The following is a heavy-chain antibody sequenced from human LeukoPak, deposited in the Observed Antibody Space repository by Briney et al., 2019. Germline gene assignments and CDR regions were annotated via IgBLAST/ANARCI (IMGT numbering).Heavy chain of an antibody. D-gene: IGHD2-2*01. Sequence: GGSLRLPCAASGFTFSSYAMSWVRQAPGKGLEWVSAISGSGGSTYYADSVKGRFTISRDNSKNTLYLQMNSLRAEDTAVYYCAREYCSSTSCYDYYGMDVWGQGTTVTVSS. J-gene: IGHJ6*02. CDR1: GFTFSSYA. V-gene: IGHV3-23*01. CDR2: ISGSGGST. CDR3: AREYCSSTSCYDYYGMDV.